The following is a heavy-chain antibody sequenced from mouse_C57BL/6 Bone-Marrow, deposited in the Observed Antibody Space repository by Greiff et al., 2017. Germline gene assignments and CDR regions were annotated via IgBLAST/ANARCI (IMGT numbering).Heavy chain of an antibody. V-gene: IGHV1-54*01. CDR3: ARNYSNLIYWYFDV. CDR1: GYAFTNYL. CDR2: INPGSGGT. J-gene: IGHJ1*03. D-gene: IGHD2-5*01. Sequence: QVQLQQSGAELVRPGTSVKVSCKASGYAFTNYLIEWVKQRPGQGLEWIGVINPGSGGTNYNEKFKGKATLTADKSSSTAYMQLSSLTSEDSAVYFSARNYSNLIYWYFDVWGTGTTVTVSS.